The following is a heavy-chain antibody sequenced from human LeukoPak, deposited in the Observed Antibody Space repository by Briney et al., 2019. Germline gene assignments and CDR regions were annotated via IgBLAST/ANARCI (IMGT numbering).Heavy chain of an antibody. CDR1: GFTFSTYA. Sequence: PGGSLRLSCSVSGFTFSTYAMHWVRQAPGKGLEWVALTWSDGSDYFYPDSVKGRFTISRDNSKNTVYLQMNSLRDEDTAVYFCARDRGYCRGGRCYSNYFDLWGQGTLVTVSS. D-gene: IGHD2-15*01. CDR2: TWSDGSDY. J-gene: IGHJ4*02. V-gene: IGHV3-33*08. CDR3: ARDRGYCRGGRCYSNYFDL.